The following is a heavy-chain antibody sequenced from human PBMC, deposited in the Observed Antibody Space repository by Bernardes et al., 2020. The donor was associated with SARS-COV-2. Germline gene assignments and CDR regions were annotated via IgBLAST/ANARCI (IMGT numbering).Heavy chain of an antibody. Sequence: GGSLRLSCAASGFTFSRYWMHWVRQGPGKRLVWVSRINTDGSTTTYADSVKGRFTISRDNARNTLYLQMNTLRAEDTAVYYCVRSDFYDSRGYCYGYWGQGTLVTVSS. J-gene: IGHJ4*02. D-gene: IGHD3-22*01. CDR3: VRSDFYDSRGYCYGY. CDR2: INTDGSTT. CDR1: GFTFSRYW. V-gene: IGHV3-74*01.